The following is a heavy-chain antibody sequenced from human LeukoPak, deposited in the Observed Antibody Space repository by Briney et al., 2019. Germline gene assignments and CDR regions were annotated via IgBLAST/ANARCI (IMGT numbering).Heavy chain of an antibody. J-gene: IGHJ6*02. CDR1: GFTFSSYV. V-gene: IGHV3-23*01. CDR3: AKDSRGMDV. Sequence: GGSLRLSCAASGFTFSSYVMSWVRQAPGKGLEWVAAITGSGRSTYYADSVKGRFTISRDNSNNTLNLQMNSLRAEDTAVYYCAKDSRGMDVWGQGTTVTVSS. CDR2: ITGSGRST.